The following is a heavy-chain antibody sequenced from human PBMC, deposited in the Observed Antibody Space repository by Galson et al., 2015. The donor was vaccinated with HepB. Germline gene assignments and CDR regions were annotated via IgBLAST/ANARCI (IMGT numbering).Heavy chain of an antibody. D-gene: IGHD3-10*01. CDR2: IRSKANSYAT. CDR3: TRLSPDYYGSGSLLYGMDV. CDR1: GFTFSGSA. V-gene: IGHV3-73*01. J-gene: IGHJ6*02. Sequence: SLRLSCAASGFTFSGSAMHWVRQASGKGLEWVGRIRSKANSYATAYAASVKGRFTISRDDSKNTAYLQMNSLKTEDTAVYYCTRLSPDYYGSGSLLYGMDVWGQGTTVTVSS.